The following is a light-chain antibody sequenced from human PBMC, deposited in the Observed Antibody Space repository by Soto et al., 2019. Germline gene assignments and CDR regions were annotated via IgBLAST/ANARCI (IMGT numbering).Light chain of an antibody. CDR3: QQSYSTSPIT. Sequence: DIQMTQSPSSLSASVGDRVTMTCRASETISTFLNWYQHKPGKAPKLLIYAASRLQSGVPSRFSGSGSGTDFTLNINGLQPEDFASSYCQQSYSTSPITFAHGTRLE. CDR2: AAS. CDR1: ETISTF. V-gene: IGKV1-39*01. J-gene: IGKJ5*01.